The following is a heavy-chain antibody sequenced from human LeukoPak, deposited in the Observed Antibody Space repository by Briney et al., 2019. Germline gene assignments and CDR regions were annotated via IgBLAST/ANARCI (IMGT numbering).Heavy chain of an antibody. Sequence: PSETLSLTCTVSGGSISPYYWSWIRQPPGKGLEWIGYIYHRGSTNYNPSLKSRVTISVDKSKNQFSLKLSSVTAADTAVYYCASIQLSGSWGQGTLVTVSS. CDR1: GGSISPYY. CDR2: IYHRGST. CDR3: ASIQLSGS. D-gene: IGHD5-18*01. V-gene: IGHV4-59*12. J-gene: IGHJ4*02.